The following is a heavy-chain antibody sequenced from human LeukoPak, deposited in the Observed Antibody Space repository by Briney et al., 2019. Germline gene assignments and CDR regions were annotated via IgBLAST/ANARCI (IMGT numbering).Heavy chain of an antibody. CDR3: ARGRRGIAAAGSRIWFDP. D-gene: IGHD6-13*01. Sequence: PSETLSLTCAVYGGSFSGYYWGWIRQPPGKGLEWIGEINHGGSTNYNPSLKSRVTISVDTSKNQFSLKLSSVTAADTAVYYCARGRRGIAAAGSRIWFDPWGQGTLVTVSS. V-gene: IGHV4-34*01. CDR1: GGSFSGYY. CDR2: INHGGST. J-gene: IGHJ5*02.